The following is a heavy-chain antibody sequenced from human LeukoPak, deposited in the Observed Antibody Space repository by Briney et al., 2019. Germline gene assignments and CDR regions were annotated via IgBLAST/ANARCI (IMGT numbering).Heavy chain of an antibody. CDR3: ARDDEFEGAFDI. CDR2: IYHSGST. J-gene: IGHJ3*02. Sequence: GIGYIYHSGSTYYNPSLKSRVTISVDRSKNQFSLKLSSVTAADTAVYYCARDDEFEGAFDIWGQGTMVTVSS. V-gene: IGHV4-30-2*01. D-gene: IGHD3-10*01.